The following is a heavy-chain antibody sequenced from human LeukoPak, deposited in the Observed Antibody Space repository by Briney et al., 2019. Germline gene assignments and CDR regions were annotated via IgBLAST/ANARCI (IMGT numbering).Heavy chain of an antibody. D-gene: IGHD4-17*01. V-gene: IGHV4-34*01. Sequence: SETLSLTCAVYGGSFSGYYWSWIRQPPGKGLEWIGEINHSGSTNYNPSLKSRVTISVDTSKNQFSLKLSSVTAADTAVYYCARAWDNTVTTFDYWGQGTLVTVSS. CDR3: ARAWDNTVTTFDY. CDR1: GGSFSGYY. J-gene: IGHJ4*02. CDR2: INHSGST.